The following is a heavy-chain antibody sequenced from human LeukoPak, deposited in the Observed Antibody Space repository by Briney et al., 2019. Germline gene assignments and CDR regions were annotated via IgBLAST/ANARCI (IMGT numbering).Heavy chain of an antibody. CDR2: IYYSGST. D-gene: IGHD3-22*01. J-gene: IGHJ6*03. Sequence: SETLSLTCTVSGGSISNYYWTWIRQPPGKGLEWIGNIYYSGSTNYNPSLKSRVTISVDTSKNQFSLKLSSVTAADTAVYYCTRGSIAYYYMDVWGKGTTVTISS. V-gene: IGHV4-59*01. CDR1: GGSISNYY. CDR3: TRGSIAYYYMDV.